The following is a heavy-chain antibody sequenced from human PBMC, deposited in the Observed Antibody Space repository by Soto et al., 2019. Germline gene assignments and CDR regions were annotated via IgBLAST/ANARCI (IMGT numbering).Heavy chain of an antibody. J-gene: IGHJ3*02. D-gene: IGHD6-19*01. V-gene: IGHV3-23*01. Sequence: VGSLRLSCAASGFTFSTSAMSWVRQAPGKGLEWVSAISGSGGSTYYADSVEGRFAISRDNSKNTLFLQMNSLRAEDSAVYYCARMDSGWYIRTFDIWGQGKMVTVS. CDR3: ARMDSGWYIRTFDI. CDR2: ISGSGGST. CDR1: GFTFSTSA.